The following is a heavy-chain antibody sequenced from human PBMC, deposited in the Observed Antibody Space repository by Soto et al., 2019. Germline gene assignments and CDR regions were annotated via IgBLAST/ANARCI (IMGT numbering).Heavy chain of an antibody. V-gene: IGHV1-69*08. D-gene: IGHD2-15*01. J-gene: IGHJ4*02. Sequence: QVQLVQSGAEVKKPGSSVKVSCKASGGTLSSYTFSWVRQAPGQGLEWMGRVIPNLGVTNYAKKFQGRFTIVVDTSTITAYMELKSRRYEDTAVYYCARDKGDCSDTSCQDFDYWGQGTLVTVSS. CDR1: GGTLSSYT. CDR3: ARDKGDCSDTSCQDFDY. CDR2: VIPNLGVT.